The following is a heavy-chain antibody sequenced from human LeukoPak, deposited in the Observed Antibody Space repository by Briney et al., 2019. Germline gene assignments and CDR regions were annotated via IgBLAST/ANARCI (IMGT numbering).Heavy chain of an antibody. J-gene: IGHJ4*02. CDR2: IYTSGST. CDR3: ARGYSYALSTDPYYYFDY. CDR1: GGSISSGSYY. D-gene: IGHD5-18*01. V-gene: IGHV4-61*02. Sequence: SETLSLTCTVSGGSISSGSYYWRWIRQPAGKGPEWIGRIYTSGSTNYNPSLKSRVTISVDTSKNQFSLKLSSVTAADTAVYYCARGYSYALSTDPYYYFDYWGQGTRVTVSS.